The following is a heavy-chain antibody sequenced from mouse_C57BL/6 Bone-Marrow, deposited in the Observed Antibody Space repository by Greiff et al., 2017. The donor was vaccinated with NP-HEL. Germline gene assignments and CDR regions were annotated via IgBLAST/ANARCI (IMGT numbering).Heavy chain of an antibody. Sequence: EVQLQQSGPELVKPGASVKISCKASGYTFTDYYMNWVKQSHGKSLEWIGDINPNNGGTSYNQKFKGKATLTVDKSSSTAYMELRSLTSEDSAVYYCARGDGNYDFDVWGTGTTVTVSS. D-gene: IGHD2-1*01. J-gene: IGHJ1*03. V-gene: IGHV1-26*01. CDR1: GYTFTDYY. CDR2: INPNNGGT. CDR3: ARGDGNYDFDV.